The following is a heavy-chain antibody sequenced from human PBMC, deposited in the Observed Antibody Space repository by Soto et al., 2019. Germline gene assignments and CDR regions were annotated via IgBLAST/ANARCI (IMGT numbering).Heavy chain of an antibody. Sequence: PWGSLRLSCTASGFTFSTYAMNWVRQAPGKRLEWVSSITGDTTATYYADSVKGRFTISRDNSKNTLYLQMSSLRAEDTAIYYCAKGPRGHCSGKTCYPFDYWGQGALVTVSS. D-gene: IGHD2-15*01. CDR1: GFTFSTYA. CDR3: AKGPRGHCSGKTCYPFDY. J-gene: IGHJ4*02. CDR2: ITGDTTAT. V-gene: IGHV3-23*01.